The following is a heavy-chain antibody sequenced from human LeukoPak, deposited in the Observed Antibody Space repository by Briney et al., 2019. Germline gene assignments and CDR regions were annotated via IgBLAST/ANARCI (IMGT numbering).Heavy chain of an antibody. D-gene: IGHD3-10*01. Sequence: SGGSLRLSCAASGFTFSSYAMSWVRQAPGKGLEWVSAISGSGGSTYYADSVKGRFTISRDNSKNTLYLQMNSLRAEDTAAYYCAKVPLNYYGSGSYAPFDYWGQGTLVTVSS. J-gene: IGHJ4*02. CDR2: ISGSGGST. V-gene: IGHV3-23*01. CDR3: AKVPLNYYGSGSYAPFDY. CDR1: GFTFSSYA.